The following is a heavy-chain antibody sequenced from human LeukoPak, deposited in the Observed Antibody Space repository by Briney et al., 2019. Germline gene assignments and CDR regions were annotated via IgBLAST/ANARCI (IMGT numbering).Heavy chain of an antibody. Sequence: GESLRLSCAASGFTFSSYAMSWVRQAPGKGLEWVSAISGSGGSTYYADSVKGRFTISRDNSKNTLYLQMNSLRAEDTAVYYCAKDLGGPSSIAVAGTEYFQHWGQGTLVTVSS. D-gene: IGHD6-19*01. CDR2: ISGSGGST. CDR1: GFTFSSYA. V-gene: IGHV3-23*01. CDR3: AKDLGGPSSIAVAGTEYFQH. J-gene: IGHJ1*01.